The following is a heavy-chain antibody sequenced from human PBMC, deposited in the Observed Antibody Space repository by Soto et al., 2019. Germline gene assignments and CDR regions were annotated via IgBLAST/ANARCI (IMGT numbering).Heavy chain of an antibody. CDR2: ISYDGSAK. J-gene: IGHJ6*02. V-gene: IGHV3-30*18. CDR1: GFAFSNYV. CDR3: AKEAGVAQSVDD. Sequence: GGSLKLSCAASGFAFSNYVLHWVRQAPGKGLEWVAVISYDGSAKYYADPVKGRLTNSRDDSRNTLYLQMNGLRPEDTGVYYCAKEAGVAQSVDDWGHGTTVTVSS. D-gene: IGHD2-15*01.